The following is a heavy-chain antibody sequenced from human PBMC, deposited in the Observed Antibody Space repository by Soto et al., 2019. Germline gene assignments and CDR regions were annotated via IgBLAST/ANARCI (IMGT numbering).Heavy chain of an antibody. Sequence: QLQLRESGPGLVKPSETLSLTCTVSGGSIIGSGFHWAWIRQPPGNGLEWIGSIYCSGTANYSPSLKDWLGIHVDTSKNQFALGLGSVTAADTAVYYGARRSGGYVGWFDRCGQGTRGVVSS. J-gene: IGHJ5*02. CDR3: ARRSGGYVGWFDR. CDR2: IYCSGTA. D-gene: IGHD5-12*01. CDR1: GGSIIGSGFH. V-gene: IGHV4-39*01.